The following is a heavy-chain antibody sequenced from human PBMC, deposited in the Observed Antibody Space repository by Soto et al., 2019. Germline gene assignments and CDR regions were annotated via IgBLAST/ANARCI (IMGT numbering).Heavy chain of an antibody. CDR3: ARGGVDVVATSAFDY. D-gene: IGHD5-12*01. J-gene: IGHJ4*02. CDR1: GGTFNNYA. V-gene: IGHV1-69*01. Sequence: QVQLVQSGAEVKKPGSSVKVSCKASGGTFNNYAISWVRQAPGQGLEWMGGIIPIIGTADYAHKFQGRLAISADESTGTTFMELSSLRSEHTALYYCARGGVDVVATSAFDYWGQGTLVTVSS. CDR2: IIPIIGTA.